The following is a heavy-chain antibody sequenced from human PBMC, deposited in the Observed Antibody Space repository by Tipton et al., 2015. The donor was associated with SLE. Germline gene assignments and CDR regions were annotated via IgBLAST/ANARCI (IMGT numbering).Heavy chain of an antibody. D-gene: IGHD3-22*01. Sequence: SLRLSCAASGLTFSSYEMNWVRQAPGKGLEWVSVIYSGGSTYYADSVKGRFTISRDNSKNTLYLQMNSLRAEDTAVYYCAREGWAVVAGGRYFDLWGRGTLVTVSS. J-gene: IGHJ2*01. CDR2: IYSGGST. CDR3: AREGWAVVAGGRYFDL. CDR1: GLTFSSYE. V-gene: IGHV3-53*01.